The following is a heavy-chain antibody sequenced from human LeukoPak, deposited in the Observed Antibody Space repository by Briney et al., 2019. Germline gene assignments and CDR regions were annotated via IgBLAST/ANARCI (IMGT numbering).Heavy chain of an antibody. CDR2: INHSGST. D-gene: IGHD4-17*01. Sequence: PSETLSLTCAVYGGSFSGYYWSWIRQPPGKGLEWIGEINHSGSTNYNPSLKSRVTISVDTSKNRFSLKLSSVTAADTAVYYCARGLYYGDYVHWGQGTLVTVSS. J-gene: IGHJ4*02. CDR3: ARGLYYGDYVH. CDR1: GGSFSGYY. V-gene: IGHV4-34*01.